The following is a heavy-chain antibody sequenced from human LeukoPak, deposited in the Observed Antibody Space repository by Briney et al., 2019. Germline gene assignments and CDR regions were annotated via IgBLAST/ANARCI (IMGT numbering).Heavy chain of an antibody. Sequence: ASVKVSCKVSGHILTESSMHWVRQAPGQGLEWMGGFDSEDADTIYAHKFQGRVTMTEDTSTDTAYMELSSLRSEDTAVYYCAIDLHLFRTRPDFDFWGQGTLVTVSS. J-gene: IGHJ4*02. CDR1: GHILTESS. D-gene: IGHD3-10*01. V-gene: IGHV1-24*01. CDR3: AIDLHLFRTRPDFDF. CDR2: FDSEDADT.